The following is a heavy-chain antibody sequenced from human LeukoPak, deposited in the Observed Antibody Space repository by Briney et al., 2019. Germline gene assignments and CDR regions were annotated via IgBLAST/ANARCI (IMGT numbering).Heavy chain of an antibody. J-gene: IGHJ4*02. V-gene: IGHV3-53*01. CDR3: ARGDRSGSYFGLTKEYYFDY. Sequence: PGGSLRLSCAASGFTVSSNYMSWVRQAPGKGLEWVSVIYSGGSTYYADSVKGRFTISRDNSKNTLYLQMNSLRAEDTAVHYCARGDRSGSYFGLTKEYYFDYWGQGTLVTVSS. CDR2: IYSGGST. D-gene: IGHD1-26*01. CDR1: GFTVSSNY.